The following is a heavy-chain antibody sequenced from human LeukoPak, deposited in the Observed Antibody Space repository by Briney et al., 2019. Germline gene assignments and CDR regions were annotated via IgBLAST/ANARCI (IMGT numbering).Heavy chain of an antibody. CDR3: ARDQDCSSTSCYMGYYYYYMDV. V-gene: IGHV3-21*01. CDR2: ISSSSSYI. Sequence: GGSLRLSCAASGFTFSSYSMNWVRQAPGKGLEWVSSISSSSSYIYYADSVKGRFTISRDNAKNSLYLQMNSLRAEDTAVYYCARDQDCSSTSCYMGYYYYYMDVWGKGTTVAVSS. CDR1: GFTFSSYS. D-gene: IGHD2-2*02. J-gene: IGHJ6*03.